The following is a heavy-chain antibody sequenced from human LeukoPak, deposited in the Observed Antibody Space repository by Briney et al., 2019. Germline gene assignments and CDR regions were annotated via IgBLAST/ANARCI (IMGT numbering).Heavy chain of an antibody. CDR1: GFTFSSYN. V-gene: IGHV3-48*02. CDR2: ISGSSSSI. J-gene: IGHJ4*02. Sequence: PGGTLRLFYAASGFTFSSYNMNGARQPPGKGLEWVSYISGSSSSIYYADSVKGRFTVSRDNAKNSLFLQMNSLRDEHTAVYYCARAVNTHTYGYHYWGQGTLVTVSS. D-gene: IGHD5-18*01. CDR3: ARAVNTHTYGYHY.